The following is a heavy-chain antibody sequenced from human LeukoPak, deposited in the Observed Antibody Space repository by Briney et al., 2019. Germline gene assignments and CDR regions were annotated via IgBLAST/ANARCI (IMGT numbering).Heavy chain of an antibody. D-gene: IGHD2-2*01. CDR2: ISSSGSIT. CDR3: AREQEDCTGTTCYRAFDL. Sequence: PGGSLRLSCAASGFTFSSYEMNWVRQAPGKGLEWVSYISSSGSITYYGDSMKGRFTVSRDNAKNSLYLQMSSLRSEDAAVYYCAREQEDCTGTTCYRAFDLWGQGTMVTVS. J-gene: IGHJ3*01. CDR1: GFTFSSYE. V-gene: IGHV3-48*03.